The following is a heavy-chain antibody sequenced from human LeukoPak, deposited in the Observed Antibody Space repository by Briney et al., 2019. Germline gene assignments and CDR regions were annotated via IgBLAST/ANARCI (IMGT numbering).Heavy chain of an antibody. CDR3: ARSGYDILTGYYLTFDY. CDR2: IYYSGST. J-gene: IGHJ4*02. D-gene: IGHD3-9*01. Sequence: PSETLSLTCTVSGGSISSYYWSWIRQPPGKGLEWIGYIYYSGSTNYNPSLKSRVTISVGTSKNQFSLKLSSVTAADTAVYYCARSGYDILTGYYLTFDYWGQGTLVTVSS. CDR1: GGSISSYY. V-gene: IGHV4-59*01.